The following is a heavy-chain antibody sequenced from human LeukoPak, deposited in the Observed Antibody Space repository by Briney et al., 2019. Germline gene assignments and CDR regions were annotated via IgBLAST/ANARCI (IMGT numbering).Heavy chain of an antibody. Sequence: SVKVSCKASGGTFSSYAISWVRQAPGQGLEWMGGIIPIFGTANYAQKFQGRVTITADESTSTAYMELSSLRSEDTAVYYCARGGGLDFWSGYYDWGQGTLVTVSS. CDR2: IIPIFGTA. V-gene: IGHV1-69*01. J-gene: IGHJ4*02. CDR3: ARGGGLDFWSGYYD. CDR1: GGTFSSYA. D-gene: IGHD3-3*01.